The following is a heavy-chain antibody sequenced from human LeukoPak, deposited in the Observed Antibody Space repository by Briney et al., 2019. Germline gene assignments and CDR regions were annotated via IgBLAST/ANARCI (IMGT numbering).Heavy chain of an antibody. J-gene: IGHJ6*02. CDR1: GFTFGSYG. V-gene: IGHV3-30*02. Sequence: GGSLRLSCAASGFTFGSYGMHWVRQAPGKGLEWVAFIRYDGSNKYYADSVKGRFTISRDNSKNTLYLQMNSLRAEDTAVYYCAKDPNYGFSMDVWGQGTTVTVSS. CDR3: AKDPNYGFSMDV. D-gene: IGHD3-10*01. CDR2: IRYDGSNK.